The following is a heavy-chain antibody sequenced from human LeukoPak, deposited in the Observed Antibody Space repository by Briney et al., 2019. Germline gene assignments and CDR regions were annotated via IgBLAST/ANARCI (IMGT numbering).Heavy chain of an antibody. J-gene: IGHJ4*02. CDR2: ISSSSSYI. CDR3: AKDVGGTSLFDY. CDR1: GFTFSSYN. V-gene: IGHV3-21*04. D-gene: IGHD1-26*01. Sequence: GGSLRLSCAASGFTFSSYNMNWVRQAPGKGLEWVSSISSSSSYIYYADSVKGRFTISRDNAKNSLYLQMNSLRAEDTAVYYCAKDVGGTSLFDYWGQGTLVTVSS.